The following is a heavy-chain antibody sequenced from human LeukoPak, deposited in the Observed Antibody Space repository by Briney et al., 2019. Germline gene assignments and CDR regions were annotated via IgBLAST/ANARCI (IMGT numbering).Heavy chain of an antibody. J-gene: IGHJ5*02. Sequence: GGSLRLSCAASGFTFSSYSMNWVRQAPGKGLEWVSSVSTSGSYIYYADSVKGRFTISRDNAKNSLYLQVSGLRAEDTAVYYCARDHGYCSSTTCYGVIGWFDLWGQGTLVTVSS. CDR1: GFTFSSYS. D-gene: IGHD2-2*01. CDR2: VSTSGSYI. V-gene: IGHV3-21*01. CDR3: ARDHGYCSSTTCYGVIGWFDL.